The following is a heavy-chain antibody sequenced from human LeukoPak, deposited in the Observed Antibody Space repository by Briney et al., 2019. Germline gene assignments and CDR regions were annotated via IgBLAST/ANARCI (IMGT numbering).Heavy chain of an antibody. CDR2: IYRGETT. D-gene: IGHD5-18*01. CDR1: GFIVSSNY. V-gene: IGHV3-53*01. J-gene: IGHJ4*02. Sequence: PGGSRSLSCTASGFIVSSNYMGWVRQAPGKGLEWVSIIYRGETTYYSDSVKGRFTISRDNSKNTLYLQMNSLRAEDTAVYYCAGMSVNGYSPYWGQGTLVTVSS. CDR3: AGMSVNGYSPY.